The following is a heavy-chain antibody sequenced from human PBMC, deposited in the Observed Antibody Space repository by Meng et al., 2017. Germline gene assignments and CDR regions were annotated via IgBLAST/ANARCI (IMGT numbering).Heavy chain of an antibody. CDR2: MNPNSGNT. CDR1: GYTFTSYD. J-gene: IGHJ4*02. D-gene: IGHD4-11*01. V-gene: IGHV1-8*01. Sequence: ASVNVSCKASGYTFTSYDINWVRQATGQGLAWMGWMNPNSGNTGYAQKFQGRVTMTRNTSISTAYMELSSLRSEDTDVYYCARDPMDSSNLKHGLDYWGQGTLVTVSS. CDR3: ARDPMDSSNLKHGLDY.